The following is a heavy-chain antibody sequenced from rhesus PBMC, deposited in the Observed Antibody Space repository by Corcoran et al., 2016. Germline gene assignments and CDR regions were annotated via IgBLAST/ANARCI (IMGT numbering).Heavy chain of an antibody. D-gene: IGHD4-23*01. Sequence: QVQLQESGPGLVKPSETLSLTCAVSGGSISSGSYYWRWIRHPPGKGLEWIDYITYSVSTSYNPSLKSRVTISRDTSKNQFSLKLSSVTAADTAVYYCARFTVTTERDAFDFWGQGLRVTVSS. V-gene: IGHV4-122*02. CDR3: ARFTVTTERDAFDF. CDR2: ITYSVST. CDR1: GGSISSGSYY. J-gene: IGHJ3*01.